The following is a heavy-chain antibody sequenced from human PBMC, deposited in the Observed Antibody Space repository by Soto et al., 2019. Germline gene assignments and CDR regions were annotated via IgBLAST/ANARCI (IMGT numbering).Heavy chain of an antibody. CDR1: GFTFSSYS. Sequence: GGSLRLSCADSGFTFSSYSMNWVRQAPGKGLEWVSSISSSSSYIYYADSVKGRFTISRDNAKNSLYLQMNSLRAEDTAVYYCARDRGFGELLSSDYYYYMDVWGKGTTVTVSS. CDR3: ARDRGFGELLSSDYYYYMDV. J-gene: IGHJ6*03. D-gene: IGHD3-10*01. CDR2: ISSSSSYI. V-gene: IGHV3-21*01.